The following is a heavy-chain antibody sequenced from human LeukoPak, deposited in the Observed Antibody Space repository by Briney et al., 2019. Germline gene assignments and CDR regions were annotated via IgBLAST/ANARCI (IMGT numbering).Heavy chain of an antibody. Sequence: GGSLRLSCAASGFTLSTYALSWVRQAPGKGLEWVSAISGSGTTIYYADSVKGRFTISRDNSKNTLYLQMNSLRAEDTAVYYCANLCDSVGYYIAWGQGALVTVSS. CDR3: ANLCDSVGYYIA. D-gene: IGHD3-22*01. CDR1: GFTLSTYA. CDR2: ISGSGTTI. J-gene: IGHJ5*02. V-gene: IGHV3-23*01.